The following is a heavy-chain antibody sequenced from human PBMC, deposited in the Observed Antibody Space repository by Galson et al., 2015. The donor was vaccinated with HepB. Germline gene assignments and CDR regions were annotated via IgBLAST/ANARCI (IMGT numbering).Heavy chain of an antibody. Sequence: SVKVSCKASGYTFTGYYMHWVRQAPGQGLEWMGWINPNSGGTNYAQKFQGRFTMTRDTSISTAYMELSRLRSDDTAVYYCARDQSRSRQLVQGYWGQGTLVTVSS. J-gene: IGHJ4*02. V-gene: IGHV1-2*02. CDR2: INPNSGGT. CDR3: ARDQSRSRQLVQGY. CDR1: GYTFTGYY. D-gene: IGHD6-13*01.